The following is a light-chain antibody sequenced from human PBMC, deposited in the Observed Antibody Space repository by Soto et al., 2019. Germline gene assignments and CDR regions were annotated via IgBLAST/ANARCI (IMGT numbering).Light chain of an antibody. CDR2: EVS. CDR1: SRDVGGY. CDR3: RSYTSSNTGV. V-gene: IGLV2-14*01. Sequence: QSALTQPASVSGSPGQSITISCTGTSRDVGGYVSWYQQHPGKAPKLMIYEVSNRPSGVSNRFSGSKSGNTASLTISGLQAEDEDDYYCRSYTSSNTGVFGGGTKLTVL. J-gene: IGLJ3*02.